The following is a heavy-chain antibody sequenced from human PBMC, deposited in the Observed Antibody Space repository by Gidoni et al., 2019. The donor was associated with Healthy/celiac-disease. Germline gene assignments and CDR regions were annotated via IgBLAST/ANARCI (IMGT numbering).Heavy chain of an antibody. V-gene: IGHV4-38-2*02. CDR3: ARRITIFGVVARWFDP. Sequence: QVQLQESGPELVKPSETLSLTCTVSGYSISRGYYWGWIRQPPGKGLEWIGGIYHSGRTYYNPSLKSRVTISVDTSKNQFSLKLSSVTAADTAVYYCARRITIFGVVARWFDPWGQGTLVTVSS. J-gene: IGHJ5*02. CDR2: IYHSGRT. D-gene: IGHD3-3*01. CDR1: GYSISRGYY.